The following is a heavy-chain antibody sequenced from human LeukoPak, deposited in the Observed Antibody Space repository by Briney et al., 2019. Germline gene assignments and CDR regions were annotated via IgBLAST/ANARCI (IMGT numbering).Heavy chain of an antibody. CDR3: ARVERSGYTKDY. CDR2: ISSSSSTI. J-gene: IGHJ4*02. D-gene: IGHD5-12*01. V-gene: IGHV3-48*04. CDR1: GFAFSTYS. Sequence: PGGSLSLSCAASGFAFSTYSIDWVRQAPGKGLEWLSYISSSSSTIYYADSVKGRFTVSRDNAENLVYLQMNSLGAEDTAVYYCARVERSGYTKDYWGQGTLVTVAS.